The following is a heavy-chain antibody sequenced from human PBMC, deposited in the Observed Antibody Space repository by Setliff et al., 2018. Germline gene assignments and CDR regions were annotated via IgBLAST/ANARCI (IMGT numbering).Heavy chain of an antibody. CDR1: GDSISTYY. V-gene: IGHV4-4*07. J-gene: IGHJ5*02. CDR2: VFVDGST. Sequence: SETLSLTCTVSGDSISTYYWSWIRRPAGKGLEWIGRVFVDGSTNYNPSLKSRVTMSVDTSKNQFSLKLTPVTAADTAIYYCARDTSSDWAAWFDPWSQGILVTVS. D-gene: IGHD3-22*01. CDR3: ARDTSSDWAAWFDP.